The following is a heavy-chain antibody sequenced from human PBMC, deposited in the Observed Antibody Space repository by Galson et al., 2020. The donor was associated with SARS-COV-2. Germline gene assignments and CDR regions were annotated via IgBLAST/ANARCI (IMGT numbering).Heavy chain of an antibody. CDR3: ARGAERLSNWFDP. CDR2: ISGNTETI. CDR1: GFTFTTYG. Sequence: GGSLRLSCTASGFTFTTYGMNWVRQAPGKGLQWVSYISGNTETIYYTDSVKGRFTISRDNAKNSLYLQMNSLTAEGTAVYYCARGAERLSNWFDPWGQGTLVTVSS. V-gene: IGHV3-48*04. J-gene: IGHJ5*02.